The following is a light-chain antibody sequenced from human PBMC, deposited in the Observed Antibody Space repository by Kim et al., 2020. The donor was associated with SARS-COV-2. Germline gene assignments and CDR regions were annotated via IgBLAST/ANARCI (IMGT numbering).Light chain of an antibody. CDR2: KVS. J-gene: IGKJ3*01. Sequence: DVVMTQSPLSLPVTLGQPASISCRSSQSLVHSDGNTYLTWFHQRPGQSPRRLIYKVSNRDSGVPDRFSGSGSGTDFTLKISRVEAEDVGVYYCMQGTHWRTFGPGTKVDIK. CDR3: MQGTHWRT. V-gene: IGKV2-30*02. CDR1: QSLVHSDGNTY.